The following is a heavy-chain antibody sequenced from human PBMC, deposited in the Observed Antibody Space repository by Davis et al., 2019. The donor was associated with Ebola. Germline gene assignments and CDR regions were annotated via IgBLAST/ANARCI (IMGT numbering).Heavy chain of an antibody. CDR2: ISGSGGST. CDR3: AKDRSPTMIVVNGY. V-gene: IGHV3-23*01. J-gene: IGHJ4*02. Sequence: GESLKISCAASGFTFSSYAMSWVRQAPGKGLEWVSAISGSGGSTYYADSVKGRFTISRDNSKNTLYLQMNSLRAEDTAVYYCAKDRSPTMIVVNGYWGQGTLVTVSS. CDR1: GFTFSSYA. D-gene: IGHD3-22*01.